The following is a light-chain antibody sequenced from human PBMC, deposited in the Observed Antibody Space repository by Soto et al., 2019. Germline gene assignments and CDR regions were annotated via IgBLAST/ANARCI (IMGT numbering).Light chain of an antibody. Sequence: EIVMTQSPATLSVSPGERATLSCRASQSVSTKVAWYQQKPGQAPRLLTYATSTRATGAPARFSGSGSGTEFTLTISNLQSEDFAVYYCQQYSNWPPITFGQGTRLEIK. V-gene: IGKV3-15*01. J-gene: IGKJ5*01. CDR2: ATS. CDR1: QSVSTK. CDR3: QQYSNWPPIT.